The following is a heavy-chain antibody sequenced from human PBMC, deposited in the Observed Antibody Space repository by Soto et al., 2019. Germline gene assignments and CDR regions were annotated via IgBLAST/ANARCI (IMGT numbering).Heavy chain of an antibody. CDR3: ARRFDAYYYYMDV. CDR1: GYSFTSYW. J-gene: IGHJ6*03. V-gene: IGHV5-51*01. CDR2: IYPGDSDT. Sequence: PGESLKISCKGSGYSFTSYWIGWVRQMPWKGLEWMGIIYPGDSDTRYSPSFQGQVTISADKSISTAYLQWSSLKASDTAMYYCARRFDAYYYYMDVWGKGTTVTVSS. D-gene: IGHD3-9*01.